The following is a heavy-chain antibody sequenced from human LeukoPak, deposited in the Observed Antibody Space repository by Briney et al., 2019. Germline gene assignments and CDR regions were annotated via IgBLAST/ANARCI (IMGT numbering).Heavy chain of an antibody. V-gene: IGHV1-2*02. CDR1: GYTFTGYY. CDR3: ARLTLGYCSSTSCSDY. J-gene: IGHJ4*02. CDR2: INPNSGGT. D-gene: IGHD2-2*01. Sequence: ASVKVSCKASGYTFTGYYMHWVRQAPGQGLEWMGWINPNSGGTNYAQKFQGRVTMTRDTSISTAYMELSRLRSDDTAVYYCARLTLGYCSSTSCSDYWGQGTLVTVSS.